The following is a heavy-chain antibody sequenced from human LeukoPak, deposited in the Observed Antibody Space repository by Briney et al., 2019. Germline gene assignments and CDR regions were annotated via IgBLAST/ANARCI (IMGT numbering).Heavy chain of an antibody. D-gene: IGHD3-16*02. CDR2: INPSGGSP. J-gene: IGHJ6*02. V-gene: IGHV1-46*01. Sequence: ASVKVSCKASGYTFISYFMHWVRQAPGQGLEWMGIINPSGGSPTYSQSFQGRVTMTRDTSTSTFYMELSSLKSEDTAVYYCARRSNIVTHDYYGMDVWGQGTTVTVSS. CDR3: ARRSNIVTHDYYGMDV. CDR1: GYTFISYF.